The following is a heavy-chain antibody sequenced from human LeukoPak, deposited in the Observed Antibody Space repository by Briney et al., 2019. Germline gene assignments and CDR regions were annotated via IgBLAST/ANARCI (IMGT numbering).Heavy chain of an antibody. J-gene: IGHJ4*02. CDR2: IYYSGST. V-gene: IGHV4-39*07. CDR3: ARVSGYSSSWLVDY. CDR1: GGSISSSSYY. Sequence: SETLSLTCTVSGGSISSSSYYWGWIRQPPGKGLEWIGSIYYSGSTYYNPSLKSRVTISVDTSKNQFSLKLSSVTAADTAVYYCARVSGYSSSWLVDYWGQGTLVTVSS. D-gene: IGHD6-13*01.